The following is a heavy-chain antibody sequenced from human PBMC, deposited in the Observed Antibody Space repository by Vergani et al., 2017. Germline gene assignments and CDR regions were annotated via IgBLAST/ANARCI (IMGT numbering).Heavy chain of an antibody. Sequence: QVQLVQSGAEVKKPGASVKVSCKASGYTFTSYDINWVRQATGQGLEWMGWMNPNSGNTGYAQKFQDRVTMTADTSTNKAYMELRSLRSDDTAVYFCARVAPSNSEVTPTAFDVWGQGTMVTVSS. J-gene: IGHJ3*01. V-gene: IGHV1-8*01. D-gene: IGHD1-1*01. CDR2: MNPNSGNT. CDR3: ARVAPSNSEVTPTAFDV. CDR1: GYTFTSYD.